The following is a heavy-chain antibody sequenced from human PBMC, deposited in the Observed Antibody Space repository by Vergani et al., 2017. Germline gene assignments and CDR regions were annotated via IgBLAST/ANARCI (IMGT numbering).Heavy chain of an antibody. CDR1: GFTFRSYS. V-gene: IGHV3-48*02. CDR2: ISSSSSTI. CDR3: ARATLYGDYGDDYFDY. D-gene: IGHD4-17*01. J-gene: IGHJ4*02. Sequence: EVQLVESGGGLVQPGGSLRLSCAAPGFTFRSYSMNWVRQASGKGLEWVSYISSSSSTIYYADSVKGRFTISRDNAKNSLYLQMNSLRDEDTAVYYCARATLYGDYGDDYFDYWGQGTLVTVSS.